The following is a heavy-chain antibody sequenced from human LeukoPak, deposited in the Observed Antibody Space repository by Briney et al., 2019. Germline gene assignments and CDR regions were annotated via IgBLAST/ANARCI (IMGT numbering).Heavy chain of an antibody. D-gene: IGHD3-9*01. Sequence: GGSLRLSCAASGFTFNTFNMNWVRQAPGKGLEWVSSITSGGDYIYYADSVKGRFTTSTDNAKNSLSLQLNSLRVEDTAVYYCARGHYDVLAASYKWTPDYWGQGTLVTVSS. CDR3: ARGHYDVLAASYKWTPDY. J-gene: IGHJ4*02. CDR1: GFTFNTFN. CDR2: ITSGGDYI. V-gene: IGHV3-21*01.